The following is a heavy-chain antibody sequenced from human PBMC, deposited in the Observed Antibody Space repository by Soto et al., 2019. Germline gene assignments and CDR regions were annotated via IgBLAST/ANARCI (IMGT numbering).Heavy chain of an antibody. D-gene: IGHD2-15*01. Sequence: EVQLLESGGGLVQPGGSLRLSCAASGFTFSSYAMSWVRQAPGKGLEWVSAISGSGGSTYYADSVKGRFTISRDNSKNTLYLQMNSLRAEDTAVYYCAKGGYCSGGSCYYRIDYWGQGTLVTVSS. V-gene: IGHV3-23*01. J-gene: IGHJ4*02. CDR2: ISGSGGST. CDR1: GFTFSSYA. CDR3: AKGGYCSGGSCYYRIDY.